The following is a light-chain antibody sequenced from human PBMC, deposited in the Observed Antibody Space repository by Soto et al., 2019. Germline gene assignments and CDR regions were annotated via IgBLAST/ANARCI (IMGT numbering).Light chain of an antibody. J-gene: IGKJ3*01. CDR1: QSVSSN. V-gene: IGKV3-15*01. Sequence: EIVMTQSPATLSVSPGERATLSCRASQSVSSNLAWYQQKPGQAPRLLIYGASTRATGIPARFSGGGSGTEFTLLISSLQSEDFAVYYCRQYNNSPFTFGPGTKVDIK. CDR2: GAS. CDR3: RQYNNSPFT.